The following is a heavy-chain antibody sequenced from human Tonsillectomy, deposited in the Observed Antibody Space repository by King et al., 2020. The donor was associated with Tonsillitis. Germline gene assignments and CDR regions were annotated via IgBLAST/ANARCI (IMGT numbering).Heavy chain of an antibody. CDR1: GFTFSSYS. D-gene: IGHD6-13*01. V-gene: IGHV3-21*01. CDR3: ARKLYSSSWSTQVAFDY. Sequence: QLVQSGGGLVKPGGSLRLSCVASGFTFSSYSMNWVRQAPGKGLEWVSSISSSSSYISYADSVKGRFTISRDNAKNSLYLQMNSLRAEDKAVYYCARKLYSSSWSTQVAFDYWGQGTLVTVSS. J-gene: IGHJ4*02. CDR2: ISSSSSYI.